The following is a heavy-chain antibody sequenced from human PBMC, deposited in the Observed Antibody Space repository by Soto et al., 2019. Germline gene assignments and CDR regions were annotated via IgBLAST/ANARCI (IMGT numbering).Heavy chain of an antibody. V-gene: IGHV3-33*01. CDR1: GFTFSSYG. D-gene: IGHD2-15*01. J-gene: IGHJ6*02. Sequence: PGGSLRLSCAASGFTFSSYGMHWVRQAPGKGLEWVAVIWYDGSNKYYADSVKGRFTISRDNSKNTLYLQMNSLRAEDTAVYYCARDMRVVVAATYDYYYGMDVWGQGTTVTVSS. CDR3: ARDMRVVVAATYDYYYGMDV. CDR2: IWYDGSNK.